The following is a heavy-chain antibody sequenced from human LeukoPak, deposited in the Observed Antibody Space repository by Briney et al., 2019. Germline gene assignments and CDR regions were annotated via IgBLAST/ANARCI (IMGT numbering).Heavy chain of an antibody. CDR1: GFTFSSYA. D-gene: IGHD6-19*01. J-gene: IGHJ3*02. Sequence: PGGSLRLSCAASGFTFSSYAMSWVRQAPGKGLEWVSAISGSGGSTYYADSVKGRFTISRDNSKNTLYLQMNSLRAEDTAVYYCAKDPRWNSGWRSSNGDAFDIWGQGTMVTVSS. CDR3: AKDPRWNSGWRSSNGDAFDI. CDR2: ISGSGGST. V-gene: IGHV3-23*01.